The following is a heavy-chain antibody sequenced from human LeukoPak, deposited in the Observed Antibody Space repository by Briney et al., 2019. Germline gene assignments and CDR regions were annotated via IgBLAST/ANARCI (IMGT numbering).Heavy chain of an antibody. D-gene: IGHD4-17*01. CDR1: GGSISRYY. V-gene: IGHV4-59*01. CDR2: IYYSGST. Sequence: SETLSLTCTVSGGSISRYYWSWIRQPPGQGLEWFGYIYYSGSTNSNPSLKSRVTISVVPSKNQSYLKLSSVTAADTAVYYSARGMTTVTTSLGYWGQGTLVTVSS. CDR3: ARGMTTVTTSLGY. J-gene: IGHJ4*02.